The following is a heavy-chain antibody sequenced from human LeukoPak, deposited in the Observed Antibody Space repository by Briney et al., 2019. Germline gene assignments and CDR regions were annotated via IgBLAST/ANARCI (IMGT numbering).Heavy chain of an antibody. CDR3: ASGESPPFWSGYYYYFDY. J-gene: IGHJ4*02. D-gene: IGHD3-3*01. Sequence: GASVKVSCKASGGTFSSYAISWVRQAPGQGLEWMGGIIPIFGTANYAQKLQGRVTITTDESTSTAYMELGSLRSEDTAVYYCASGESPPFWSGYYYYFDYWGQGTLVTVSS. V-gene: IGHV1-69*05. CDR2: IIPIFGTA. CDR1: GGTFSSYA.